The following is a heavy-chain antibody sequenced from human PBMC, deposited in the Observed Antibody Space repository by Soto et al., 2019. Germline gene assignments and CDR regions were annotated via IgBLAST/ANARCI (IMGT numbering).Heavy chain of an antibody. J-gene: IGHJ6*02. Sequence: QVQLVQSGAEVKKPGSSVKVSCKASGGTFSSYAISWVRQAPGQGLEWMGGIIPIFGTANYAQKFQGSVTITADESTSTAYMELSSLRSEDTAVYYCARDLGITMVRGVTYGMDVWGQGTTVTVSS. CDR3: ARDLGITMVRGVTYGMDV. CDR1: GGTFSSYA. CDR2: IIPIFGTA. D-gene: IGHD3-10*01. V-gene: IGHV1-69*01.